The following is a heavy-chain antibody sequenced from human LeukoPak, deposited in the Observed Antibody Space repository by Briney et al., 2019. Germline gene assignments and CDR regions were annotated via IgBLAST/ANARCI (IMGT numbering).Heavy chain of an antibody. V-gene: IGHV4-59*08. CDR2: IYYSGST. D-gene: IGHD3-22*01. CDR1: GGSISSYY. J-gene: IGHJ4*02. Sequence: PSETLSLTCTVSGGSISSYYWSWIRQPPGKGLEWIGYIYYSGSTNYNPSLKSRVTISVDTSKNQFSLKLSSVTAADTAVYYCARRASSGYYYIDHWGQGTLVTVSS. CDR3: ARRASSGYYYIDH.